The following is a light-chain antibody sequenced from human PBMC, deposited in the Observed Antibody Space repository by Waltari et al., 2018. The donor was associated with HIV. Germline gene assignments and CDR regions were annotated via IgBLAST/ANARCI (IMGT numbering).Light chain of an antibody. J-gene: IGKJ4*01. V-gene: IGKV4-1*01. CDR1: QSILYSSDHRNY. CDR3: QQYFRIPPT. CDR2: WSS. Sequence: DIVMTQSPDSLPVSLGERATINCTSSQSILYSSDHRNYLAWYQQKARQPPKLLIAWSSTREAGVPDRFSASAAETDFTLTSTRLQAEDVAIYHCQQYFRIPPTFGGGTKVEIK.